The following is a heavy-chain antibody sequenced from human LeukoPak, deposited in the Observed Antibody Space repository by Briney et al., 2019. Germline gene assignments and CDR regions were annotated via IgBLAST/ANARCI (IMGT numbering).Heavy chain of an antibody. Sequence: SETLSLTCSVSGTSTNSYYWSWIRLPPGQGLEWIGCVYTSGGTTYNPSLKSRVTISVDTSKNQFSLKLSSVTAADTAVYYCASNLKDWGQGTLVTVSS. CDR2: VYTSGGT. CDR1: GTSTNSYY. J-gene: IGHJ4*02. V-gene: IGHV4-4*08. CDR3: ASNLKD.